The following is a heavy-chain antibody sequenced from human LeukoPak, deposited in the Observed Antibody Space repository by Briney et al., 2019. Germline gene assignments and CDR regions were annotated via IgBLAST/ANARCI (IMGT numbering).Heavy chain of an antibody. CDR3: AKVPHLDYDYVWGSYGVDY. D-gene: IGHD3-16*01. V-gene: IGHV3-30*18. CDR1: GFTFSSYG. Sequence: QPGRSLRLSCAASGFTFSSYGMHWVRQAPGKGLEWVAVISYDGSNKYYADSVKGRFTISRDNSKNTLYLQMNSLRAEDTAVYYCAKVPHLDYDYVWGSYGVDYWGQGTLVTVSS. CDR2: ISYDGSNK. J-gene: IGHJ4*02.